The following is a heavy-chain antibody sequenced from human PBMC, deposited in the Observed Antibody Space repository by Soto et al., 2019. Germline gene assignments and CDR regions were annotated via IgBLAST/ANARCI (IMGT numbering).Heavy chain of an antibody. CDR2: IYSRGNT. Sequence: PSETLSLTCTVSGDSISSGLYYWTWIRQHPQKGLEWIGYIYSRGNTYYSPSFKSRVDIAVDSSQNQFSLKLSSVTAADTAVYYCARQINWNYVRWFDPWGQGTLVTVSS. D-gene: IGHD1-7*01. CDR1: GDSISSGLYY. V-gene: IGHV4-31*03. J-gene: IGHJ5*02. CDR3: ARQINWNYVRWFDP.